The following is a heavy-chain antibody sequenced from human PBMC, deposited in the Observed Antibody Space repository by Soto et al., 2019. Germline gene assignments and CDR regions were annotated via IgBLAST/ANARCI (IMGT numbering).Heavy chain of an antibody. CDR3: ARVSRLERRTFDY. V-gene: IGHV1-2*02. J-gene: IGHJ4*02. D-gene: IGHD1-1*01. CDR2: INPRNGAT. CDR1: GYTFTAYY. Sequence: ASVKVSCKASGYTFTAYYVHWVRQAPGQGLEWMGWINPRNGATNSAQKFQGRVTMTRDTSTSTVYMELSSLRSEDTAVYYCARVSRLERRTFDYWGQGTLVTVSS.